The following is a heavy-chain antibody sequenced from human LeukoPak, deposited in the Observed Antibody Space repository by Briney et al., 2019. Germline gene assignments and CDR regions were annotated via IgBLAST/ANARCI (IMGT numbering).Heavy chain of an antibody. V-gene: IGHV3-74*01. CDR2: IDRDGFLT. CDR3: AASRWSGALDY. Sequence: PGGSLRLSCAASGFIFRDYWMTWVRQAPGKGLSWVSRIDRDGFLTIYADSVKGRFTVSRNNARNTLYLQMNDLRDDDSAVYYCAASRWSGALDYWGKGSLVTVSS. CDR1: GFIFRDYW. J-gene: IGHJ4*02. D-gene: IGHD3-3*01.